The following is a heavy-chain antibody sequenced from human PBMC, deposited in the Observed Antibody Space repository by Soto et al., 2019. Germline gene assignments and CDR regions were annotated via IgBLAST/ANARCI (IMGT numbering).Heavy chain of an antibody. CDR2: VYYSGST. V-gene: IGHV4-39*01. CDR3: ARHQYYYDSSGYTLDY. CDR1: GGSISSSTYY. Sequence: ETLSPTGPVSGGSISSSTYYWGWIRQPPGKGLEWIGSVYYSGSTYYNPSLKSRVTISVDTSNNQFSLKLNSVTAADTAVYYCARHQYYYDSSGYTLDYWGQGTLVTVYS. D-gene: IGHD3-22*01. J-gene: IGHJ4*02.